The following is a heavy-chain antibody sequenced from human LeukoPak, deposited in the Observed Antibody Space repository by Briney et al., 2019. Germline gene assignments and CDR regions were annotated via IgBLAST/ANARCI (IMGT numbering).Heavy chain of an antibody. CDR3: ARGSAAAGLQGY. Sequence: GASVKVSCKASGYTFTSYDINWVRQATGQGLEWMGWMNPNSGNTGYAQKFQGRVTMTRNTSISTAYMELSSLRSEDTSVYYCARGSAAAGLQGYWGQGTLVTVSS. CDR1: GYTFTSYD. CDR2: MNPNSGNT. J-gene: IGHJ4*02. D-gene: IGHD6-13*01. V-gene: IGHV1-8*01.